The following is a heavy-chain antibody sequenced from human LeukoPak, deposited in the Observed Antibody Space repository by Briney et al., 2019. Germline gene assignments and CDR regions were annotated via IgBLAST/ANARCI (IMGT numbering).Heavy chain of an antibody. J-gene: IGHJ3*02. V-gene: IGHV4-59*01. CDR2: IYYSGST. CDR1: GGSSSSNY. Sequence: NPSETLSLTCTVSGGSSSSNYWSWIRQPPGKGLEWIGYIYYSGSTNYNPSLKSRVTTSVDTSKNQFSLKLSSVTAADTAVYYCARAGWLQLKAFDIWGQGTMVTVSS. CDR3: ARAGWLQLKAFDI. D-gene: IGHD5-24*01.